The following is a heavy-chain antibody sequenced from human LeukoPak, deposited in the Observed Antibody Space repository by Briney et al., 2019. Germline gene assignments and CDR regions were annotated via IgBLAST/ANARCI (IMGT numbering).Heavy chain of an antibody. J-gene: IGHJ4*02. Sequence: SETLSLTCAVYGGSFSGYYWSWIRQHPGKGLEWIGYIYYSGSTYYNPSLKSRVTISVDTSKNQFSLKLSSVTAADTAVYYCASLEVRGVTIDYWGQGTLVTVSS. CDR1: GGSFSGYY. D-gene: IGHD3-10*01. CDR2: IYYSGST. CDR3: ASLEVRGVTIDY. V-gene: IGHV4-31*11.